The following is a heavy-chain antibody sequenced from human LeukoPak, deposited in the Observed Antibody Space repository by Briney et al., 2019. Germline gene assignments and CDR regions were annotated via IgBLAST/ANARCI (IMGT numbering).Heavy chain of an antibody. CDR2: TYYRSQWYN. Sequence: PSQPLSLTCAISGVSVPSNSAAWNWMRQSPSRGLEWLGRTYYRSQWYNDYAVAVKSRITINPVTSKNQFSRQLNSVTPEDTAVYYCARGYSSGWYVLNWFDPWGQGTLVTVSS. J-gene: IGHJ5*02. CDR3: ARGYSSGWYVLNWFDP. V-gene: IGHV6-1*01. CDR1: GVSVPSNSAA. D-gene: IGHD6-19*01.